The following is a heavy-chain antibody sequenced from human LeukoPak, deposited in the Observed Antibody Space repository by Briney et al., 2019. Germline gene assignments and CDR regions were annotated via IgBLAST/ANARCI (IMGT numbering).Heavy chain of an antibody. D-gene: IGHD1-14*01. CDR3: AKYLTRHHYSFDY. J-gene: IGHJ4*02. CDR2: IRYDGSNK. CDR1: GFTFSSYG. Sequence: GGSLRLSCAASGFTFSSYGMHWVRQAPGKGLEWVAFIRYDGSNKYYADSVKGRFTISRDNSKNTLYLQMNSLRAEDTAVYYCAKYLTRHHYSFDYWGQGTLVTVSS. V-gene: IGHV3-30*02.